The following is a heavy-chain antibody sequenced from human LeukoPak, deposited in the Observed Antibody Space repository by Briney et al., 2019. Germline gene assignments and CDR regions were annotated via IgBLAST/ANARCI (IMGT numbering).Heavy chain of an antibody. CDR2: ISGRSGYI. D-gene: IGHD2-21*02. CDR3: ARDLANCRGDCYSWDGMDV. CDR1: GFTFSSHS. V-gene: IGHV3-21*01. Sequence: GGSLRLSCAASGFTFSSHSMNWVRQAPGKGLEWVSSISGRSGYIYYADSVKGRFTISRDNAKNSLFLQMNSLRAEDTAVYYCARDLANCRGDCYSWDGMDVWGQGTTVTVSS. J-gene: IGHJ6*02.